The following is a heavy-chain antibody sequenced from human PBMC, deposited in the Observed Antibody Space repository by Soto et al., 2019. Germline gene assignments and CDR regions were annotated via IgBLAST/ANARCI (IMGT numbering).Heavy chain of an antibody. Sequence: PSETLSLTCAVSGGSTSGSYWIWIREPPGKGLEWIGSLYYSGSTKYYNRSLKSRVTMSVDTSRNQFSLKLGFVTAAHRAMYYCARVRWCATSYPTLWWFDSWSQGVLVTVSS. V-gene: IGHV4-59*01. CDR2: LYYSGST. D-gene: IGHD2-2*01. J-gene: IGHJ5*01. CDR3: ARVRWCATSYPTLWWFDS. CDR1: GGSTSGSY.